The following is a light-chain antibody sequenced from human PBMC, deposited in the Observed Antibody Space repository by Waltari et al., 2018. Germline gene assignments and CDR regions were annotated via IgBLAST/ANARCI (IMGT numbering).Light chain of an antibody. Sequence: QSVLTQPPSASGTPGQRVTISCSGGGPNIGRNSVNWYQQLPGTAPKLLIYNNNQRPSGAPDRFSGSKSGTSASLAISGLQSEDEADYYCAAWDDSLSGVVFGGGTKLTVL. CDR2: NNN. J-gene: IGLJ2*01. CDR1: GPNIGRNS. V-gene: IGLV1-44*01. CDR3: AAWDDSLSGVV.